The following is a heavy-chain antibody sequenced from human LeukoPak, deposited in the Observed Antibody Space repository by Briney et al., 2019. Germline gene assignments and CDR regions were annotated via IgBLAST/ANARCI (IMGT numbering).Heavy chain of an antibody. Sequence: GASLKISCKGSGYSFSTYWIGWVRQMPGKGLEWMGIIYPGDSDTRYSPSFQGQVTISADRSISTAHLQWSSLKASDTAMYYCARTMGSWYMDSFDIWGQGTMVTVTS. V-gene: IGHV5-51*01. J-gene: IGHJ3*02. CDR1: GYSFSTYW. CDR2: IYPGDSDT. CDR3: ARTMGSWYMDSFDI. D-gene: IGHD6-13*01.